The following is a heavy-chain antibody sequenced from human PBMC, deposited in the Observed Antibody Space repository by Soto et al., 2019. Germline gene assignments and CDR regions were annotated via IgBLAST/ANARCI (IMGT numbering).Heavy chain of an antibody. J-gene: IGHJ6*01. CDR2: IIPIFGTA. CDR3: ARDIVVVVAATKIYYYYGMDV. Sequence: SVKVSCKASGGTFSSYAISWVRQAPGQGLGWMGGIIPIFGTANYAQKFQGRVTITADESTSTAYMELSSLRSEDTAVYYCARDIVVVVAATKIYYYYGMDVWGQGTKVTVSS. D-gene: IGHD2-15*01. CDR1: GGTFSSYA. V-gene: IGHV1-69*13.